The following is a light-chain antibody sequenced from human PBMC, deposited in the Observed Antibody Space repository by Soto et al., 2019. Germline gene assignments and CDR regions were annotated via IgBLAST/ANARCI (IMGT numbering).Light chain of an antibody. V-gene: IGKV3-15*01. CDR2: GAS. CDR1: QSVRSN. CDR3: QQYINWPRT. Sequence: EIVLTQSPGTLSLSPGERVTLYCRASQSVRSNLAWYQQRPGQAPRLLIYGASIRATDIPARFIGSGSGTEFTLTISSLQSEDFAVYYCQQYINWPRTFGQGTKVDIK. J-gene: IGKJ1*01.